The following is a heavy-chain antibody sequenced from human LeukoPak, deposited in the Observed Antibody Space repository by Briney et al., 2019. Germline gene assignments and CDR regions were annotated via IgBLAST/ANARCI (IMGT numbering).Heavy chain of an antibody. V-gene: IGHV3-33*06. CDR1: GFTFSSCG. Sequence: GGSLRLSCAASGFTFSSCGMHWVRQAPGKGLEWVAVIWYDGSNKYYADSVKGRFTISRDNSKNTLYLQMNSLRAEDTAVYYCAKWHYYDSSGYFDYWGQGTLVTVSS. J-gene: IGHJ4*02. CDR3: AKWHYYDSSGYFDY. D-gene: IGHD3-22*01. CDR2: IWYDGSNK.